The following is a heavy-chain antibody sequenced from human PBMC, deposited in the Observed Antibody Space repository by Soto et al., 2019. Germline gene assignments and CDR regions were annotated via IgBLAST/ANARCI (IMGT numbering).Heavy chain of an antibody. CDR2: IIPIFGTA. CDR1: GGTFSSYA. CDR3: ARWGDIVLRSAWYFDL. Sequence: QVQLVQSGAEVKKPGSSVKVSCTASGGTFSSYAISWVRQAPGQGLEWMGGIIPIFGTANYAQKFQGRVTITADESTSTAYMELSSLRSEDTAVYYCARWGDIVLRSAWYFDLWGRGTLVTVSS. D-gene: IGHD2-8*01. J-gene: IGHJ2*01. V-gene: IGHV1-69*12.